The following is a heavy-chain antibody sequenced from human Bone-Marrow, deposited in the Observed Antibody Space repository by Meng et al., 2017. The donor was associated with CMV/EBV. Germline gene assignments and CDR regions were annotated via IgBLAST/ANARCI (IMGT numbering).Heavy chain of an antibody. D-gene: IGHD3-10*01. Sequence: LRLSCTVSGGSISSGGYYWSWIRQHPGKGLEWIGYIYYSGSTYYNPSLKSRVTISVDTSKNQFSLKLSSVTAADTAVYYCARDRARRGWFDPGGQGTLVTVSS. CDR1: GGSISSGGYY. CDR2: IYYSGST. CDR3: ARDRARRGWFDP. V-gene: IGHV4-31*03. J-gene: IGHJ5*02.